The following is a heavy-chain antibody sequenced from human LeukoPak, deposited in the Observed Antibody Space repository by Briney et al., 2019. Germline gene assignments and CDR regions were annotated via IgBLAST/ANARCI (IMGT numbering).Heavy chain of an antibody. J-gene: IGHJ6*02. D-gene: IGHD2-21*02. CDR2: IRNKANSYST. CDR1: GFTVSDHY. CDR3: AKDRSVVVTAIYYYYGMDV. Sequence: GGSLRLSCAASGFTVSDHYIDWVRQAPGKGLEWVGRIRNKANSYSTEYAASVKGRFTISRDDSQNSLYLQMNSLRAEDTAVYYCAKDRSVVVTAIYYYYGMDVWGQGTTVTVSS. V-gene: IGHV3-72*01.